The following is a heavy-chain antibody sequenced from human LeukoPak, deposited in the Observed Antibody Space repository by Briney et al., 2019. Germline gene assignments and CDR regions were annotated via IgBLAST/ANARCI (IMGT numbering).Heavy chain of an antibody. CDR2: ISYGGSNK. V-gene: IGHV3-30-3*01. CDR1: GFTFSSYA. J-gene: IGHJ4*02. D-gene: IGHD3-16*01. Sequence: GGSLRLSCAASGFTFSSYAMHWVRQAPGKGLEWVAVISYGGSNKYYADSVKGRFTISRDNSKNTLYLQMNSLRAEDTAVYYCARDQREGGLDYWGQGTLVTVSS. CDR3: ARDQREGGLDY.